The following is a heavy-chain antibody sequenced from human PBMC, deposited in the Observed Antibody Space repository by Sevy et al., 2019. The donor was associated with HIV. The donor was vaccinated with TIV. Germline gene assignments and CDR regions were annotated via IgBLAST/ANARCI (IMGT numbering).Heavy chain of an antibody. V-gene: IGHV3-30-3*01. Sequence: GGSLRPSCAASGFPFSTYPLPWVRQAPAKGLEWVPVISYDGSNKYYADSVKGRFTISRDSSKNTLYLQMNSLTTEDTAVYYCARDLRSNYNNYFDPWGQGTLVTVSS. CDR2: ISYDGSNK. CDR1: GFPFSTYP. J-gene: IGHJ5*02. CDR3: ARDLRSNYNNYFDP. D-gene: IGHD4-4*01.